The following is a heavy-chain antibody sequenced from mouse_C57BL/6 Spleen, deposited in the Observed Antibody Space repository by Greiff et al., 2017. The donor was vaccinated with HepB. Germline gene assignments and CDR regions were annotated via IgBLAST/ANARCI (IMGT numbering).Heavy chain of an antibody. Sequence: EVQGVESGGGLVKPGGSLKLSCAASGFTFSDYGMHWVRQAPEKGLEWVAYISSGSSTIYYADTVKGRFTISRDNAKNTLFLQMTSLRSEDTAMYYCAKSGFYYYGSSLYYAMDYWGQGTSVTVSS. D-gene: IGHD1-1*01. CDR1: GFTFSDYG. CDR2: ISSGSSTI. J-gene: IGHJ4*01. CDR3: AKSGFYYYGSSLYYAMDY. V-gene: IGHV5-17*01.